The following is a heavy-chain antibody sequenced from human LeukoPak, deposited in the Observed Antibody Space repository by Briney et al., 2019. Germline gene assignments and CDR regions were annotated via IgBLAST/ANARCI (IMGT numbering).Heavy chain of an antibody. D-gene: IGHD3/OR15-3a*01. V-gene: IGHV3-74*01. CDR2: ISPGGTTT. CDR3: ARGLINKDGYDF. CDR1: GFPFSAYW. Sequence: SGGSLRLSCGASGFPFSAYWMHWVRQAPGKGLVWVSHISPGGTTTNYADSVKGRFTISRDNAKNALYLQLNSLRAEDTAVYYCARGLINKDGYDFGGQGTLLAVSS. J-gene: IGHJ4*02.